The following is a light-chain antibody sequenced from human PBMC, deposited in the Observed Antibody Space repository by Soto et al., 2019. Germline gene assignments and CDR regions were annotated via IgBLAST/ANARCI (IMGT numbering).Light chain of an antibody. Sequence: QSALTQPASVSGSPGQSITISCTGTSSDVGGYNFVSWYQQYPGKAPKLVIYDVNKRPSGVPDRFSGSKSGSTASLTISGLQAEDEADYYCCSYAGSYSYAFATGTKLTVL. V-gene: IGLV2-11*01. J-gene: IGLJ1*01. CDR1: SSDVGGYNF. CDR3: CSYAGSYSYA. CDR2: DVN.